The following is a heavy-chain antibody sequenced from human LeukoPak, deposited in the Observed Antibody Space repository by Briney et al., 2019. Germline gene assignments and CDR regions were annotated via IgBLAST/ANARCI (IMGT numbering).Heavy chain of an antibody. CDR3: ARGGSGWYPGGYYFDY. Sequence: PSETLSLTCAVYGGSFSGYYWSWIRQPPGKGLEWIGEISHSGSTNYNPSLKSRVTISVDTSKNQFSLKLSSVTAADTAVYYCARGGSGWYPGGYYFDYWGQGTLVTVSS. CDR2: ISHSGST. D-gene: IGHD6-19*01. V-gene: IGHV4-34*01. CDR1: GGSFSGYY. J-gene: IGHJ4*02.